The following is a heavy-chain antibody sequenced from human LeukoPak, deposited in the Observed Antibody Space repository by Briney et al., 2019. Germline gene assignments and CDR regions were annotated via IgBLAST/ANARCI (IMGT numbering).Heavy chain of an antibody. Sequence: GGSLRLSCAASGFTFSNYWMHWVRQAPGRGLVWVSRINSDGSSTNYADSVKGRFTISRDNAKNTLYLQMNSLRAEDTAVYYCARPVVGATTGNWFDPWGQGTLVTVSS. CDR3: ARPVVGATTGNWFDP. CDR1: GFTFSNYW. CDR2: INSDGSST. J-gene: IGHJ5*02. V-gene: IGHV3-74*01. D-gene: IGHD1-26*01.